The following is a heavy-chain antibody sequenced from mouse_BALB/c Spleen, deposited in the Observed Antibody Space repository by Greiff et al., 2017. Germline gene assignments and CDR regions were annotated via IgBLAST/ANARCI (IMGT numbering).Heavy chain of an antibody. J-gene: IGHJ2*01. CDR2: ISSGGSYT. CDR3: ARKDVGYFDY. V-gene: IGHV5-6*01. CDR1: GFTFSSYG. Sequence: EVKLMESGGDLVKPGGSLKLSCAASGFTFSSYGMSWVRQTPDKRLEWVATISSGGSYTYYPDSVKGRFTISRDNAKNPLYLQMSSLKSEDTAMYYCARKDVGYFDYWGQGTTLTVSS.